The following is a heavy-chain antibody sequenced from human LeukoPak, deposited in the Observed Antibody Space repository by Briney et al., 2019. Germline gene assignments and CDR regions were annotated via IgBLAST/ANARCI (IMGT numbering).Heavy chain of an antibody. CDR2: ISSSSSYI. CDR3: GRGSVGFGELNY. Sequence: GGSLRLSCAASGFSFSSYNMNWVRQAPGKGLEWVSFISSSSSYIYYADSVKGRFTISRDNAKNSLYLQMNSLRIEDTAVYYCGRGSVGFGELNYWGQGTLVTVSS. V-gene: IGHV3-21*05. D-gene: IGHD3-10*01. CDR1: GFSFSSYN. J-gene: IGHJ4*02.